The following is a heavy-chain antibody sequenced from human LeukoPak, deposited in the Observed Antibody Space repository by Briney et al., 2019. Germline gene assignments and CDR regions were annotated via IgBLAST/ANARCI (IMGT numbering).Heavy chain of an antibody. Sequence: KDGESLKISCKGSGYIFTNYWIGWVRQMPGNGLEWMGIIYPDDSDTRYSPSFQGQVTISADKSISTAYLQWSSLKASDTAMYYCARRSQDGSGYDSAWDYFDYWGQGTLVTVSS. CDR2: IYPDDSDT. CDR3: ARRSQDGSGYDSAWDYFDY. J-gene: IGHJ4*02. CDR1: GYIFTNYW. V-gene: IGHV5-51*01. D-gene: IGHD5-12*01.